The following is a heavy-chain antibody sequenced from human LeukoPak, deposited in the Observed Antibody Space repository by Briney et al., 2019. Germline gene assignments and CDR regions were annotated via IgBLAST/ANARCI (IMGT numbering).Heavy chain of an antibody. CDR2: ISGSGGST. CDR1: GFTFSSYG. D-gene: IGHD2-21*01. J-gene: IGHJ4*02. Sequence: GGTLRLSCAASGFTFSSYGMSWVRQAPGKGLEWVSAISGSGGSTYYADSVKGRFTISRDNSRNTLYLQMNSLRAEDTAVYYCAKPTTLFDYWGQGTLVTVSS. V-gene: IGHV3-23*01. CDR3: AKPTTLFDY.